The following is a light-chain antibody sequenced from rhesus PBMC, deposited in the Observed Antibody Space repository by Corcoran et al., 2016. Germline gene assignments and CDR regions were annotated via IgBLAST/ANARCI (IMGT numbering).Light chain of an antibody. CDR3: QHYSNSPPWT. CDR1: QSISSW. J-gene: IGKJ1*01. Sequence: DIQMTQSPSSLSASVGDIVTITCRASQSISSWLAWYQQKPGKAPKLLIYKASSLQSGVPSRFSGIGSGPDFTRTISRLQSEDFATYYCQHYSNSPPWTFGQGTKVEIK. V-gene: IGKV1-22*01. CDR2: KAS.